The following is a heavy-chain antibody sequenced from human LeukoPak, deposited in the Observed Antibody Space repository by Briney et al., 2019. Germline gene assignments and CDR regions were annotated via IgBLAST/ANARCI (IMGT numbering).Heavy chain of an antibody. CDR2: INPSGGST. V-gene: IGHV1-46*01. CDR1: GGTFSSYA. CDR3: ATLPAHDKGI. D-gene: IGHD3-22*01. Sequence: ASVKVSCKASGGTFSSYAISWVRQAPGQGLEWMGIINPSGGSTSYAQKFQGRVTMTRDTSTSTVYMELSSLRSEDTAVYYCATLPAHDKGIWGQGTMVTVSS. J-gene: IGHJ3*02.